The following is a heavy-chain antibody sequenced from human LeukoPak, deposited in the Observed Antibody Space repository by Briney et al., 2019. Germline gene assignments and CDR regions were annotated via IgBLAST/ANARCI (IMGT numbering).Heavy chain of an antibody. CDR2: IYYTGNT. J-gene: IGHJ4*02. CDR1: SGSINTYY. CDR3: ARLLHPQSSSWFIDS. D-gene: IGHD6-13*01. V-gene: IGHV4-59*01. Sequence: SETLSLTCTVSSGSINTYYWTWIRQPPGKGLESIGYIYYTGNTNDSPALRSRLTISVDTSKNQFSLNLSSVTTADTAVYYCARLLHPQSSSWFIDSWGQGMLVTVSS.